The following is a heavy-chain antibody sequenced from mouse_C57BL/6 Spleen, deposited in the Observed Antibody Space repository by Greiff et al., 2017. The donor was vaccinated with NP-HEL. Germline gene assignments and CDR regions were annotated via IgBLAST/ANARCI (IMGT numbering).Heavy chain of an antibody. Sequence: QVQLQQSGAELARPGASVKMSCKASGYTFTSYTMHWVKQRPGQGLEWIGYINPSSGYTKYNQKFKDKATLTADKSSSTAYMQLSSLTSEDSAVYYCARWGDDWYFDVWGTGTTVTVSS. D-gene: IGHD3-3*01. CDR3: ARWGDDWYFDV. V-gene: IGHV1-4*01. CDR2: INPSSGYT. J-gene: IGHJ1*03. CDR1: GYTFTSYT.